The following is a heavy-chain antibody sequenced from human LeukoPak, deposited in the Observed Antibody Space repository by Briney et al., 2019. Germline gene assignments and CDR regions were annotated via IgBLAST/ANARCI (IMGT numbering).Heavy chain of an antibody. V-gene: IGHV3-7*01. Sequence: PVGSLRLSCVASGVTGRSYWMSWVRKAPGKGLEWVANIKQDGSEKYYVDSVKGRFTISRDNAKNSLYLQMNSLRAEDTAVYYCARELEWLSLYYYYGMDVWGQGTTVTVSS. D-gene: IGHD3-3*01. CDR2: IKQDGSEK. CDR3: ARELEWLSLYYYYGMDV. J-gene: IGHJ6*02. CDR1: GVTGRSYW.